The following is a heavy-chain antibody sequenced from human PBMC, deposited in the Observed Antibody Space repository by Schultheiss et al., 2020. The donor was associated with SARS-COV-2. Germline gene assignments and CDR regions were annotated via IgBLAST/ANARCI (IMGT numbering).Heavy chain of an antibody. D-gene: IGHD3-3*01. CDR1: GGSFSGYY. V-gene: IGHV4-59*08. Sequence: SETLSLTCAVYGGSFSGYYWSWIRQPPGKGLEWIGYIYYSGSTNYNPSLKSRVTMSVDTSKNHFSLKLSSVTAADTAVYYCARQGRFLEWLTDVWGQGTTVTVSS. CDR2: IYYSGST. J-gene: IGHJ6*02. CDR3: ARQGRFLEWLTDV.